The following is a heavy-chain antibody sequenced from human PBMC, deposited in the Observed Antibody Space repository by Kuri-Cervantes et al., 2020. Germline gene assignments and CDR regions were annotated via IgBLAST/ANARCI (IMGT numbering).Heavy chain of an antibody. CDR2: ISYDGSNK. J-gene: IGHJ5*02. V-gene: IGHV3-30-3*01. D-gene: IGHD6-13*01. Sequence: GGSLRLSCAASGFTFSSYAMHWVRQAPGKGLGWVAVISYDGSNKYYADSVKGRFTISRDNSKNTLYLQMNSLRDEDTAVYYCARKGESGSWYPWDWFVPWGPGNLVNISS. CDR3: ARKGESGSWYPWDWFVP. CDR1: GFTFSSYA.